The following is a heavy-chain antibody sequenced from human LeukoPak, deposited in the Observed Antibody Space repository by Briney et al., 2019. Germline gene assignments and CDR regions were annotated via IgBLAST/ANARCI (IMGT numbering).Heavy chain of an antibody. CDR2: INHSGST. CDR1: VRSFSGYY. V-gene: IGHV4-34*01. J-gene: IGHJ4*02. D-gene: IGHD3-22*01. Sequence: SETLSLTCAVYVRSFSGYYWSWIRQPPGKGLEWIGEINHSGSTNFNPSLKSRVTISVDTSKNQFSLKLSSVTAADTAVYYCARARSRSMMVVVTPFDYWGQGTLVTVSS. CDR3: ARARSRSMMVVVTPFDY.